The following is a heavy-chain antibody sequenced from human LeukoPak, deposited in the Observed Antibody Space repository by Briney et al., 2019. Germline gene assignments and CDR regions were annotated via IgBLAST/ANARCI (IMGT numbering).Heavy chain of an antibody. J-gene: IGHJ3*02. Sequence: GGSLRLSCAASGFTFDDYGMSWVRQAPGKGVEWGSGINWNGGSTGYADSVEGRFTISRDNAKNSLYLQMNSLRAEDTALYYCARDREVGVQPGYAFDIWGQGTMVTVSS. CDR1: GFTFDDYG. CDR2: INWNGGST. V-gene: IGHV3-20*04. CDR3: ARDREVGVQPGYAFDI. D-gene: IGHD2-15*01.